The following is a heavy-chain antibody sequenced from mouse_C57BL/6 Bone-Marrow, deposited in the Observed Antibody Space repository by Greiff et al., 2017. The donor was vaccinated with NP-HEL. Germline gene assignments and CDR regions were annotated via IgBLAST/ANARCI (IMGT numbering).Heavy chain of an antibody. V-gene: IGHV7-3*01. CDR1: GFTFTDYY. CDR2: IRNKANGYTT. CDR3: ARYKNYSLVGYFDY. J-gene: IGHJ2*01. Sequence: EVMLVESGGGLVQPGGSLSLSCAASGFTFTDYYMSWVRQPPGKALEWLGFIRNKANGYTTEYSASVKGRFTISRDNSQSILYLQMNALRAEDSATYYCARYKNYSLVGYFDYWGQGTTLTVSS. D-gene: IGHD1-1*02.